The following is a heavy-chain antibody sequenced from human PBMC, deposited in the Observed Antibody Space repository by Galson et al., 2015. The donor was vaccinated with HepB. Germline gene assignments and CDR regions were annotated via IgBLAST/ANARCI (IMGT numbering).Heavy chain of an antibody. Sequence: QSGAEVKKPGESLKISCKGSGYSFTSYWIGWVRQMPGKGLEWMGIIYPGDSDTRYSPSFQGQVPISADKSISTAYLQWSSLKASDTAMYYCARQQTLLCLECPGAFDIWGQGTMVTVSS. CDR1: GYSFTSYW. CDR2: IYPGDSDT. V-gene: IGHV5-51*01. CDR3: ARQQTLLCLECPGAFDI. J-gene: IGHJ3*02. D-gene: IGHD3-10*02.